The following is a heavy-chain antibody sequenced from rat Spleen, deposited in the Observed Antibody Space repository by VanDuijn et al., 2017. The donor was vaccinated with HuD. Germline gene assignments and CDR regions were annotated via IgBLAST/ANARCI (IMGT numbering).Heavy chain of an antibody. J-gene: IGHJ2*01. Sequence: EVQLVESGGGLVQPGGSLKLSCAASGFTFVDYDMAWVRQTPTKGLEWIASINTGGDFTYYRESVKGRFTVSRDDAKNTQYLQMDSLRSEDTATYYCARSDYFDSWGQGVMVTVSS. V-gene: IGHV5S14*01. CDR2: INTGGDFT. CDR1: GFTFVDYD. CDR3: ARSDYFDS.